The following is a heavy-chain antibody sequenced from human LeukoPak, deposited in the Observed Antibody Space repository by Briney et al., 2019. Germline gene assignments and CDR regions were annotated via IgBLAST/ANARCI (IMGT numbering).Heavy chain of an antibody. CDR2: IYLGGPDS. CDR1: GYSINSYW. D-gene: IGHD6-13*01. J-gene: IGHJ4*02. CDR3: ARRGHGSSWYYFDY. V-gene: IGHV5-51*01. Sequence: GESLKISCKASGYSINSYWIGWVRQVPGKGVEWMGNIYLGGPDSRYRPSFQGQVTISADKSISTAYLQWSSLKASDTAIYYCARRGHGSSWYYFDYWGQGTLVTVSS.